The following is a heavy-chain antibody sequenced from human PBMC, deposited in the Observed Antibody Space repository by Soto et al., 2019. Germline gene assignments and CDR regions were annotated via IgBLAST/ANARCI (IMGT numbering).Heavy chain of an antibody. CDR2: IKQDGSEK. D-gene: IGHD3-22*01. CDR3: ARSMIVPIYYYYGMDV. J-gene: IGHJ6*02. Sequence: GGSLRLSCAASGFTFSSYWMSWVRQAPGKGLEWVANIKQDGSEKYYVDSVKGRFTISRDNAKNSLYLQMNSLRAEDTAVYYCARSMIVPIYYYYGMDVWGQGTTVTVSS. CDR1: GFTFSSYW. V-gene: IGHV3-7*05.